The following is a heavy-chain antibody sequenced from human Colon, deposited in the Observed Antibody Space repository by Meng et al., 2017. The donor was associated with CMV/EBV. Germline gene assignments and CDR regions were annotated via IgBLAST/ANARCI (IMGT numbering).Heavy chain of an antibody. V-gene: IGHV3-53*01. CDR2: IYSTGRT. CDR3: ARVSSAGLALDV. Sequence: GGSLRLSCVVSGIGVSGNYMTWVRQAPGKGLEWLSVIYSTGRTFYADSAKGRFTISRDTSQNTVYLQMDTLRVEDTAMYYCARVSSAGLALDVWGQGTMVTVSS. J-gene: IGHJ3*01. CDR1: GIGVSGNY. D-gene: IGHD6-19*01.